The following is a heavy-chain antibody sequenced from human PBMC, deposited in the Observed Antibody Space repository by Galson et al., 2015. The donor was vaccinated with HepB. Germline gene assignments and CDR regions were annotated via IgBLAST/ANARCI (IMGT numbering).Heavy chain of an antibody. CDR1: GDSISSSIW. J-gene: IGHJ4*02. CDR2: IYHSGGI. V-gene: IGHV4-4*02. D-gene: IGHD2-15*01. CDR3: ARVGRAKFCSGGSCHVRPFDD. Sequence: TLSLTCAVSGDSISSSIWWTWVRQPPGKGLELIGEIYHSGGINYSPSLKSRVNISLDKSKNQFSLMLRSVTAADTAVYYCARVGRAKFCSGGSCHVRPFDDWGQGTLVTVSS.